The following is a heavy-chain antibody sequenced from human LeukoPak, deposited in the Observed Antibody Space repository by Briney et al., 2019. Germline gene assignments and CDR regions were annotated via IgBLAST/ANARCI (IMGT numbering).Heavy chain of an antibody. J-gene: IGHJ6*02. Sequence: SVKVSCKTSGGTFTSSAITWVRHAPGQGLEWMGRIIPVLNITSYAQKFQGRVTITADTSTSTVYMELSSLRSEETAVYYCARDQGLTAPPPYGFDVWGQGTTVIVSS. CDR1: GGTFTSSA. D-gene: IGHD4/OR15-4a*01. CDR2: IIPVLNIT. V-gene: IGHV1-69*04. CDR3: ARDQGLTAPPPYGFDV.